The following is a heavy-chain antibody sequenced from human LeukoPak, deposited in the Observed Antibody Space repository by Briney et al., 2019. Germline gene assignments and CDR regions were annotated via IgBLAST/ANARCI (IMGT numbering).Heavy chain of an antibody. V-gene: IGHV4-38-2*02. D-gene: IGHD2-2*01. CDR1: GYSISSGYY. Sequence: SETPSLTCTVSGYSISSGYYWGWIRQPPGKGLEWIGSIYHSGSTYYNPSLKSRVTISVDTSKNQFSLKLSSVTAADTAVYYCASYCSSTSCFASDAFDIWGQGTMVTVSS. CDR3: ASYCSSTSCFASDAFDI. J-gene: IGHJ3*02. CDR2: IYHSGST.